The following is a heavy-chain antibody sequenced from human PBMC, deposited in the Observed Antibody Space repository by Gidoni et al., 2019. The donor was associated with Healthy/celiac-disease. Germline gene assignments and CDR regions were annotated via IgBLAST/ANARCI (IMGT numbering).Heavy chain of an antibody. Sequence: QVQLVESGGGVVQPGRSLRLSCAASGFTFSSYAMHWVRQAPGKGLEWVAVISYDGSNKYYADSVKGRFTISRDNSKNTLYLQMNSLRAEDTAVYYCARVSGGNPYYYYYYGMDVWGQGTTVTVSS. D-gene: IGHD2-15*01. J-gene: IGHJ6*02. CDR3: ARVSGGNPYYYYYYGMDV. CDR1: GFTFSSYA. V-gene: IGHV3-30-3*01. CDR2: ISYDGSNK.